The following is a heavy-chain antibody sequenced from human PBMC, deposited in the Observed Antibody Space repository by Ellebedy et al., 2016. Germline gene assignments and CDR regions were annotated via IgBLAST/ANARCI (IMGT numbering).Heavy chain of an antibody. V-gene: IGHV3-30*18. J-gene: IGHJ4*02. Sequence: GESLKISXAASGFTFSSYGMHWVRQAPGKGLEWVAVISYDGSNKYYADSVKGRFTISRDNSKNTLYLQMNSLRAEDTAVYYCAKEKGLGSGQYYFDSWGQGTLVTVSS. CDR1: GFTFSSYG. CDR2: ISYDGSNK. CDR3: AKEKGLGSGQYYFDS. D-gene: IGHD3-10*01.